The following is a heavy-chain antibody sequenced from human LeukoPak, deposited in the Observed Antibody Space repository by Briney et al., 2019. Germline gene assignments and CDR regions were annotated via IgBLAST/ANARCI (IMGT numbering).Heavy chain of an antibody. J-gene: IGHJ2*01. Sequence: PSETLSLTCTVSGGSISSYYWSWIRQPPGKGLEWIGYIYYSGSTNYNPSLKSRVTISVDTSKNQFSLKLSSVTAADTAVYYCARTPLITIFGVVGGPSDWYFDLWGRGTLVTVSS. CDR3: ARTPLITIFGVVGGPSDWYFDL. CDR2: IYYSGST. D-gene: IGHD3-3*01. CDR1: GGSISSYY. V-gene: IGHV4-59*08.